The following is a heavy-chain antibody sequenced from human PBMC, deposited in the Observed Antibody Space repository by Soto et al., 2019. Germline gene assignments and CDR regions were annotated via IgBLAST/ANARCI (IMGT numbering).Heavy chain of an antibody. J-gene: IGHJ4*02. CDR1: GYTLTDLS. CDR3: VTHRSGRFLEWLPEGSLGY. Sequence: ASVKVSCKVSGYTLTDLSMQWVRQAPGKGIEWKGCFDPEDGETIYAQKLQGRVTMTEDTATDTAYMELSSLRSEDTAVYYCVTHRSGRFLEWLPEGSLGYWGQGTLVTVSS. V-gene: IGHV1-24*01. CDR2: FDPEDGET. D-gene: IGHD3-3*01.